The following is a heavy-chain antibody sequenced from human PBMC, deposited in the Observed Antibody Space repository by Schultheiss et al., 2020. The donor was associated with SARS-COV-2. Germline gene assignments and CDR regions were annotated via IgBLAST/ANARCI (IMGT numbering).Heavy chain of an antibody. CDR3: ARDSRGNSGYDWFDP. J-gene: IGHJ5*02. CDR1: GFTFSSYW. D-gene: IGHD4-23*01. V-gene: IGHV3-74*01. CDR2: INSDGSST. Sequence: GGSLRLSCAASGFTFSSYWMHWVRQAPGKGLVWVSRINSDGSSTSYADSVKGRFTISRDNAKNSLYLQMNSLRAEDTAVYYCARDSRGNSGYDWFDPWGQGTLVTVSS.